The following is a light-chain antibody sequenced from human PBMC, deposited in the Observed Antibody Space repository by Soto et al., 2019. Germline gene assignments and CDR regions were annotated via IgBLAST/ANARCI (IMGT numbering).Light chain of an antibody. CDR1: SSNIGSNP. CDR3: AAWDDSLNGHVV. J-gene: IGLJ2*01. V-gene: IGLV1-44*01. Sequence: QSVLTQPPSASGTPGQRVTISCSGSSSNIGSNPVNWYQQLPGTAPKLLIYNNNQRPSGVPVRFSGSKSGTSASLAISGLRSEDEADYYCAAWDDSLNGHVVFGGGTKLTVL. CDR2: NNN.